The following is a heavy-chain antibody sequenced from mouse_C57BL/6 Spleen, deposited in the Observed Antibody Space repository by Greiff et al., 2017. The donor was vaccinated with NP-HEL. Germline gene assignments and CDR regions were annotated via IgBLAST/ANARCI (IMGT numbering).Heavy chain of an antibody. J-gene: IGHJ4*01. CDR1: GFTFSDYY. CDR3: ARASNYDAMDY. CDR2: INYDGSST. D-gene: IGHD2-5*01. V-gene: IGHV5-16*01. Sequence: EVQLVESEGGLVQPGSSMKLSCTASGFTFSDYYMAWVRQVPEKGLEWVANINYDGSSTYYLDSLKSRFIISRDNAKNILYLQMSSLKSEDTATYYCARASNYDAMDYWGQGTSVTVSS.